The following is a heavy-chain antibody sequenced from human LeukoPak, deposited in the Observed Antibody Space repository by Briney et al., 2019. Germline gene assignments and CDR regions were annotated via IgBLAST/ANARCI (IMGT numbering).Heavy chain of an antibody. CDR1: GYTFTGYY. CDR3: ARERSHYFDF. J-gene: IGHJ4*02. Sequence: ASVKVSCKASGYTFTGYYMHWVRQAPGQGLEWMGLISAYSGNTNYAQKFQGRVTMTTDTATNTAYMELRSLRSDDTAVYYCARERSHYFDFWGQGTLVAVST. CDR2: ISAYSGNT. V-gene: IGHV1-18*04. D-gene: IGHD6-13*01.